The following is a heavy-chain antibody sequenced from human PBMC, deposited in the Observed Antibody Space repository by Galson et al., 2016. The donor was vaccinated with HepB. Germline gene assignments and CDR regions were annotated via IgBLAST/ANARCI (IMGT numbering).Heavy chain of an antibody. CDR2: ISSSSSYI. CDR3: ARTYDRGYSGYGPPFDY. J-gene: IGHJ4*02. V-gene: IGHV3-21*01. D-gene: IGHD5-12*01. Sequence: SLRLSCAASGFTFSTYSMNWVRQAPGKGLEWVSSISSSSSYIYYAGSVKGRFTISRDNAKNLLYLQMNSLRAEDTAVYYCARTYDRGYSGYGPPFDYWGQGTLVTVSS. CDR1: GFTFSTYS.